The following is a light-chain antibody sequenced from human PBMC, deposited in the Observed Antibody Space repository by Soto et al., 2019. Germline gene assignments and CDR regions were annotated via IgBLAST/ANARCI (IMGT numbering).Light chain of an antibody. Sequence: QSALTQPASVSGSPGQSITISCTGTSSDVGGYNYVSWYQQHPGKAPKLMIYEVSNRPSGVSNRFSGSKSGNTASLTISGLKVEDEADYYCCSSASSRLVVFGTGTKLTVL. J-gene: IGLJ2*01. V-gene: IGLV2-14*01. CDR2: EVS. CDR1: SSDVGGYNY. CDR3: CSSASSRLVV.